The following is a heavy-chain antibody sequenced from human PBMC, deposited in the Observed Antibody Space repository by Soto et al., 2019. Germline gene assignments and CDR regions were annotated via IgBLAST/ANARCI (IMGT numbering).Heavy chain of an antibody. D-gene: IGHD3-16*01. CDR1: GGSISSGSYY. J-gene: IGHJ4*02. Sequence: QVQLQESGPGLVKPSQTLSLTCTVSGGSISSGSYYWSWIRHHPGKGLEWIGYIYYSGNTYYNPSLKSRVTISVDTSKNHFSLTLTSVTAADTAVYYCAREGGDGVDYWGQGTLVTVSS. CDR3: AREGGDGVDY. V-gene: IGHV4-31*03. CDR2: IYYSGNT.